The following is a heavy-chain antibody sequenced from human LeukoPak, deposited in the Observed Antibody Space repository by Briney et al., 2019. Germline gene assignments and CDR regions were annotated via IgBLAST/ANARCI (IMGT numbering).Heavy chain of an antibody. D-gene: IGHD3-16*02. V-gene: IGHV3-23*01. CDR1: GLIFSDYW. CDR2: ISGSGGSA. J-gene: IGHJ6*03. Sequence: GGSLRLSCAVTGLIFSDYWMTWVRQAPGKGLEWVSAISGSGGSAYYADSVKGRFTISRDNSKNTLYLQMNSLRAEDTAVYYCARDYVWGSYRTSYYYYYMDVWGKGTTVTVSS. CDR3: ARDYVWGSYRTSYYYYYMDV.